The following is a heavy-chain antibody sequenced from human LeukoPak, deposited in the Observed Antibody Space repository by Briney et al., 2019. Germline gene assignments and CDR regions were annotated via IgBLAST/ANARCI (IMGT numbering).Heavy chain of an antibody. Sequence: GGSPRLSCAASGFTFSSYGMHWVRQAPGKGLEWVAVIWYDGSQKYYADSVKGRFTISRDNSKNTQYLQMNSLRDEDTAVYYCARDRGTTNSKRGGFDYWGQGTLVTVSS. V-gene: IGHV3-33*01. J-gene: IGHJ4*02. CDR2: IWYDGSQK. D-gene: IGHD1-1*01. CDR3: ARDRGTTNSKRGGFDY. CDR1: GFTFSSYG.